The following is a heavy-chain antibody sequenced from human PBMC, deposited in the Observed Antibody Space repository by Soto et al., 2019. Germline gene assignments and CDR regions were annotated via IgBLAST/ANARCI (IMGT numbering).Heavy chain of an antibody. D-gene: IGHD4-4*01. CDR1: GLTFSSYA. Sequence: EVQLLESGGGLVQPGGSLRLSCAASGLTFSSYAMSWVRQAPGKGLEWVSAISGSGGSTYYADSVKGRFTISRDNSKNTLYLQMNSLRAEDTAVYYCALGGYSRVESWFDPWGQGTLVTVSS. J-gene: IGHJ5*02. CDR3: ALGGYSRVESWFDP. V-gene: IGHV3-23*01. CDR2: ISGSGGST.